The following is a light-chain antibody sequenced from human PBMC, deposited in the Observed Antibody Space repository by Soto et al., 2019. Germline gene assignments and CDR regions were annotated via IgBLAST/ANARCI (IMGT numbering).Light chain of an antibody. CDR2: ENN. CDR3: GTWDSRLSSYV. Sequence: QSVLTQPPXVSAAPGQKVTISCSGSSSNIGNNYVSWYQQLPGTAPKLLIYENNKRPSGIPDRFSGSKSGTSATLGITGLQTGDEADYYCGTWDSRLSSYVFGTGTKVTVL. V-gene: IGLV1-51*02. J-gene: IGLJ1*01. CDR1: SSNIGNNY.